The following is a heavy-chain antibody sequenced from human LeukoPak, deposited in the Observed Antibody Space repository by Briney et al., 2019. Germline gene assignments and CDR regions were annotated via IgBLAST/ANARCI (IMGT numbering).Heavy chain of an antibody. CDR2: IYYSGST. Sequence: SETLSLTCTVSGGSVSSGSYYWSWLRQPPGQGLEWIGYIYYSGSTNYNPSLKSRVTISVDTSKNQFSLKLSSVTAADTAVYYCARGKRYYDILTGYYNGHSDYWGQGTLVTVSS. CDR1: GGSVSSGSYY. V-gene: IGHV4-61*01. J-gene: IGHJ4*02. D-gene: IGHD3-9*01. CDR3: ARGKRYYDILTGYYNGHSDY.